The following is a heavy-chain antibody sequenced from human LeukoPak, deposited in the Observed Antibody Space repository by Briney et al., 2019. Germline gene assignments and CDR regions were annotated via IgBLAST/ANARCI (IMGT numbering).Heavy chain of an antibody. CDR1: GFTFSSYC. V-gene: IGHV3-33*01. CDR3: ARATPRYSSSWYVLGWFDP. CDR2: IWYDGSNK. D-gene: IGHD6-13*01. J-gene: IGHJ5*02. Sequence: GGSLRLSCAASGFTFSSYCVHWVRQAPGKGLEWVAVIWYDGSNKYYADSGKGRFTISRDNSKNTMHLQMHSLRAEDTAVYYCARATPRYSSSWYVLGWFDPWGQGTLVTVSS.